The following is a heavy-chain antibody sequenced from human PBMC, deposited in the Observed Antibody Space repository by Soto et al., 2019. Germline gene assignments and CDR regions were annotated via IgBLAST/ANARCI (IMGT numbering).Heavy chain of an antibody. CDR2: IDWDDDK. CDR1: GFSLSTSGMC. Sequence: SGPTLVNPTQTLTLTCTFSGFSLSTSGMCVSWIRQPPGKALEWLARIDWDDDKYYSTSLTTRLTISKDTSKKQVVLTMTNMDPVDTATYYCARMGQYYDILTGYWSGYYFDYWGQGTLVTVSS. CDR3: ARMGQYYDILTGYWSGYYFDY. J-gene: IGHJ4*02. D-gene: IGHD3-9*01. V-gene: IGHV2-70*11.